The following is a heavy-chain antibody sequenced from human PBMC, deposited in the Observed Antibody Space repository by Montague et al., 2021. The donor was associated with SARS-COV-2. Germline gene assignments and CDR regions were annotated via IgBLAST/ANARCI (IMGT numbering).Heavy chain of an antibody. CDR2: IYYSGTT. CDR3: ARGMIRGVTTPFDY. CDR1: SGSIRSSGYY. J-gene: IGHJ4*02. V-gene: IGHV4-39*02. D-gene: IGHD3-10*01. Sequence: SETLSLTCSVSSGSIRSSGYYWGRIRQPPGKELEWLGYIYYSGTTYHNPALRSRGTISVDTSKNYLSLRLRSVTAADTAVYFCARGMIRGVTTPFDYWGQGSQVTVSS.